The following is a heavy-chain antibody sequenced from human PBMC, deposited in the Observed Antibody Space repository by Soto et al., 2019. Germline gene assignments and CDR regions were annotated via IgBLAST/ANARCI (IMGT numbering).Heavy chain of an antibody. V-gene: IGHV3-11*01. Sequence: GGSLRLSCAASGFTFSYYYMSWIRQAPGKGLEWVSYISSSGSTIYYADSVKGRFTISRDNAKNSLYLQMNSLRAEDTAVYYCARDRSVRYFDWLSTYYYYYYGMDVWGQGTTVTVSS. CDR3: ARDRSVRYFDWLSTYYYYYYGMDV. CDR2: ISSSGSTI. D-gene: IGHD3-9*01. CDR1: GFTFSYYY. J-gene: IGHJ6*02.